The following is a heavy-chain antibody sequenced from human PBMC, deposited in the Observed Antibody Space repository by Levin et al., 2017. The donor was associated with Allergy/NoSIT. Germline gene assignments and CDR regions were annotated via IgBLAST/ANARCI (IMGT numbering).Heavy chain of an antibody. CDR2: ILYSGST. D-gene: IGHD6-19*01. CDR1: SASINNYY. Sequence: SETLSLTCTVSSASINNYYWSWIRQPPGKGLEWIGFILYSGSTNYNPSLTSRVTISVDTSKNQFSLNLNSVTAADTAVYYCTRGSGWYLYWGQGTLVTVSS. J-gene: IGHJ4*02. CDR3: TRGSGWYLY. V-gene: IGHV4-59*01.